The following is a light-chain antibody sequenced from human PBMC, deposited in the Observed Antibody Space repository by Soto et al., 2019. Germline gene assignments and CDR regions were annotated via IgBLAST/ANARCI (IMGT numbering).Light chain of an antibody. CDR3: SSYTSSSTWV. J-gene: IGLJ3*02. V-gene: IGLV2-14*01. Sequence: QSALTQPASVSGSPGQSITISCTGTSSDVGGYNYVSWYQQHPGKAPKLMIYEVSNRPSGVSNRLSGSKSCHTASLPNSGPQAEDEGEYYCSSYTSSSTWVFGGGTKLTVL. CDR1: SSDVGGYNY. CDR2: EVS.